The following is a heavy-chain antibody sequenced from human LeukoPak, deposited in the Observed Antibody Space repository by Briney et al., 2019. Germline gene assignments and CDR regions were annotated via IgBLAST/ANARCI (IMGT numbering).Heavy chain of an antibody. CDR3: ARRPLVYGDYENYFDY. J-gene: IGHJ4*02. CDR2: IYISGST. CDR1: GGSISSYY. V-gene: IGHV4-4*07. D-gene: IGHD4-17*01. Sequence: PSETLSLTCTVSGGSISSYYWSWIRQPAGKGLEWIGRIYISGSTNYNPSLKSRVTMSVDTSKNQFSLKLSSVTAADTAVYYCARRPLVYGDYENYFDYWGQGTLVTVSS.